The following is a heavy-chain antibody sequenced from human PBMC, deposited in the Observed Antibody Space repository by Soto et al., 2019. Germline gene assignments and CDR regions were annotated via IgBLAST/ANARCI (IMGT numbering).Heavy chain of an antibody. D-gene: IGHD2-15*01. CDR2: ISHDGGEE. J-gene: IGHJ4*02. CDR1: GFTFGNYG. CDR3: AKGGGQWWFIDY. V-gene: IGHV3-30*18. Sequence: QVQLVESGGGVVQPGRSLRLSCAGSGFTFGNYGMHWVRQAPGKGLEWLTVISHDGGEEYYIDAVKGRFTISRDNSKKTVYLDMNSVRAEYTAVYYCAKGGGQWWFIDYWGQGTLVTVSS.